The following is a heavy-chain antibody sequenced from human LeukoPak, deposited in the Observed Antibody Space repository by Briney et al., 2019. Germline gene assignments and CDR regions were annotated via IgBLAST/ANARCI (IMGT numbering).Heavy chain of an antibody. Sequence: GGSLRLSCAASGFTFSSYWVSWVRQAPGKGLEWVANIKQDGSEKYYVDSVKGRFTISRDNAKNSLYLQMNSLRAEDTALYYCAKGDSGYYYGSGSYFFDYWGQGTLVTVSS. V-gene: IGHV3-7*03. D-gene: IGHD3-10*01. CDR1: GFTFSSYW. CDR3: AKGDSGYYYGSGSYFFDY. J-gene: IGHJ4*02. CDR2: IKQDGSEK.